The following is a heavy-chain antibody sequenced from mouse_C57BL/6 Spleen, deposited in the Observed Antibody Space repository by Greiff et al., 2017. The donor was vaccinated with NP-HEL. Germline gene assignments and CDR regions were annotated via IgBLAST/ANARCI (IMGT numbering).Heavy chain of an antibody. CDR2: IWTGGGT. CDR3: ARNEDDYDGFAY. V-gene: IGHV2-9-1*01. J-gene: IGHJ3*01. Sequence: VKVVESGPGLVAPSQSLSITCTVSGFSLTSYAISWVRQPPGKGLEWLGVIWTGGGTNYNSAPKSSPSISKDNSKSQVFLKMNSLQTDDTARYYCARNEDDYDGFAYWGQGTLVTVSA. D-gene: IGHD2-4*01. CDR1: GFSLTSYA.